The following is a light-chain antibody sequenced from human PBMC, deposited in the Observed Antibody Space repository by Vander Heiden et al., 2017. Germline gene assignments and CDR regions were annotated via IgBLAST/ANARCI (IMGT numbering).Light chain of an antibody. CDR3: QSADSSGTYDVV. CDR2: KDS. J-gene: IGLJ2*01. Sequence: SYELTQPPSVSVSPGQTARITCSGDALPKQYAYWYQQKPGQAPVLVIYKDSERPSGIPERFSGSSSGTTVTLTISGVQAEDEADYYCQSADSSGTYDVVFGGGTKLTGL. V-gene: IGLV3-25*03. CDR1: ALPKQY.